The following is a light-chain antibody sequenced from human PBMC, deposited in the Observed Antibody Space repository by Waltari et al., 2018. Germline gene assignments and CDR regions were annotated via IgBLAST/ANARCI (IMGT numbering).Light chain of an antibody. J-gene: IGKJ4*01. V-gene: IGKV1-33*01. Sequence: DIQMTQSPSSLSASVGDRVTITCRASQGISNWLAWYQQKPGKAPQILIYRASYLETGVPSRFSVSGSGTDFTLVIISLQPEDIATYYCQQHDNSPLTFGGGTKVEIK. CDR3: QQHDNSPLT. CDR1: QGISNW. CDR2: RAS.